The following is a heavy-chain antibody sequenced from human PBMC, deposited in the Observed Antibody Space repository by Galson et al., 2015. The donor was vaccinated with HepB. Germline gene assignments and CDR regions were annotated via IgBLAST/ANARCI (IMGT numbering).Heavy chain of an antibody. CDR3: ARLYCSGGSCHLFDY. D-gene: IGHD2-15*01. CDR2: INAGNGNT. Sequence: SVKVSCKASGYTFTSYAMHWVRQAPGQRLEWMGWINAGNGNTKYSQKFQGRVTITRDTSASTAYMELSSLRSEDTAVYYCARLYCSGGSCHLFDYWGQGTLVTVSS. CDR1: GYTFTSYA. V-gene: IGHV1-3*01. J-gene: IGHJ4*02.